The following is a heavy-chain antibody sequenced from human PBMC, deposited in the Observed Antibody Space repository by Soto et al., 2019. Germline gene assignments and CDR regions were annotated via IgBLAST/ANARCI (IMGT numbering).Heavy chain of an antibody. CDR1: GFTVSSFY. CDR3: ARDTFGGAYDFLH. J-gene: IGHJ4*02. D-gene: IGHD3-3*01. CDR2: ISSGGST. V-gene: IGHV3-66*01. Sequence: EVQLVESGGGLVQPGGSLRLSCVASGFTVSSFYMTWVRQAPGKGLQWVAVISSGGSTYYADSVKGRFTISRDNSKNTLYLEMNSLRAEDTAVYYCARDTFGGAYDFLHGGQGTLVTVSS.